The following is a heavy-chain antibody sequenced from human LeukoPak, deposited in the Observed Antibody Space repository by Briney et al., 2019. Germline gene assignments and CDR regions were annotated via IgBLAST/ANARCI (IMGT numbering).Heavy chain of an antibody. J-gene: IGHJ6*03. CDR2: IIPIFGTA. Sequence: ASVKVSCKASGGTFSSYAISWVRQAPGQGLEWMGEIIPIFGTANYAQKFRGRVTITADESTSTAYMELSSLRSEDTAVYYCASIDSSGWYWGLIYYYMDIWGKGTTVTVSS. V-gene: IGHV1-69*13. D-gene: IGHD6-19*01. CDR3: ASIDSSGWYWGLIYYYMDI. CDR1: GGTFSSYA.